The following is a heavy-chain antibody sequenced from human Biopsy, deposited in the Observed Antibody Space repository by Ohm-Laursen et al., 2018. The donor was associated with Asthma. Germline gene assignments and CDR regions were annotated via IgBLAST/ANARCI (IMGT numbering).Heavy chain of an antibody. CDR3: ARAVDYSHYYCIDV. J-gene: IGHJ6*02. D-gene: IGHD3-10*01. V-gene: IGHV1-18*01. Sequence: GSSVKVSCKTSGYTFNSAGITWVRQAPGQGLEWMGWISVYNGNTKVAQKLQDGVTMITDTSTSTAYMELRSLRSDDTAVYFCARAVDYSHYYCIDVWGQGTTVTVS. CDR1: GYTFNSAG. CDR2: ISVYNGNT.